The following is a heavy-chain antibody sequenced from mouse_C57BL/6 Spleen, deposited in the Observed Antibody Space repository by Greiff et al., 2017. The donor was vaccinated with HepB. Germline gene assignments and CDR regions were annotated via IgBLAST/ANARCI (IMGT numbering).Heavy chain of an antibody. Sequence: QVQLQQSGAELMKPGASVKLSCKATGYTFTGYWIEWVKQRPGHGLEWIGEILPGSGSTNYNEKFKGKATFTADTSSNTAYMQLSSLTTEDSAIYYCAREGAYYGNYEYYFDYWGQGTTLTVSS. CDR1: GYTFTGYW. CDR2: ILPGSGST. V-gene: IGHV1-9*01. J-gene: IGHJ2*01. D-gene: IGHD2-10*01. CDR3: AREGAYYGNYEYYFDY.